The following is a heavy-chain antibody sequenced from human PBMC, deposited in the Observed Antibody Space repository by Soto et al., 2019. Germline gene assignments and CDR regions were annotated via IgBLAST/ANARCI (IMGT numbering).Heavy chain of an antibody. J-gene: IGHJ3*02. D-gene: IGHD6-6*01. CDR3: ARDFGQLVAVGAFDI. V-gene: IGHV3-33*01. Sequence: PGGSLRLSCAASGFTFSSYGMHWVRQAPGKGLEWVAVIWYDGSNKYYADSVKGRFTISRDNSKNTLYLQMNSLRAEDTAVYYCARDFGQLVAVGAFDIWGQGTMVTVSS. CDR2: IWYDGSNK. CDR1: GFTFSSYG.